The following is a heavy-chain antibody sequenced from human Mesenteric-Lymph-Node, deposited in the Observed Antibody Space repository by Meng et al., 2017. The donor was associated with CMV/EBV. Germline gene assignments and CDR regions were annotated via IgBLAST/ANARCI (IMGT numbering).Heavy chain of an antibody. Sequence: GESLKISCAASGFTFSSYWMSWVRQAPGKGLEWVANIKQDGSEKYYVDSVKGRFTISRDNAKNSLYLQMNSLRAEDTAVYYCARRQYQLLFYYYYYGMDVWGQGTTVTVSS. V-gene: IGHV3-7*01. CDR3: ARRQYQLLFYYYYYGMDV. CDR2: IKQDGSEK. CDR1: GFTFSSYW. D-gene: IGHD2-2*01. J-gene: IGHJ6*02.